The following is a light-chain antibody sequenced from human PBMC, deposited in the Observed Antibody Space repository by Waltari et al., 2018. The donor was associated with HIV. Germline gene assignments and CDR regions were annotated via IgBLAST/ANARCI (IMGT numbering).Light chain of an antibody. CDR2: MNN. Sequence: QPGLTHPPSATRTSGPRVTISRCGSSSYTGSSSEYLYHQLPGTAHKPLIYMNNQRPSGVPDRFSGSESGTSASLAISGLRSDDEADYYCAAWDGGLSVVLFGGGTKLTVL. V-gene: IGLV1-47*01. CDR1: SSYTGSSS. CDR3: AAWDGGLSVVL. J-gene: IGLJ3*02.